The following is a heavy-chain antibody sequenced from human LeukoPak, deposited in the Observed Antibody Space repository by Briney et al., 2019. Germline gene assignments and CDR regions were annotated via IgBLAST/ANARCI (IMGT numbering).Heavy chain of an antibody. D-gene: IGHD1-7*01. Sequence: SETLSLTCSVSGGSIGGHYWNWIRQAPGKGLEWIGHIFTSGSPNYSPSLKSRVTFSRDTARSQIYLRMTSVTAADTAIYYCVRGNYTDGGRNWFDPWGQGILVTVSS. CDR3: VRGNYTDGGRNWFDP. V-gene: IGHV4-4*07. J-gene: IGHJ5*02. CDR2: IFTSGSP. CDR1: GGSIGGHY.